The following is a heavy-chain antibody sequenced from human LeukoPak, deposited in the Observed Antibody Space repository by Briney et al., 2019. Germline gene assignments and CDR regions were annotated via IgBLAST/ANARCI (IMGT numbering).Heavy chain of an antibody. Sequence: GGSLRLSCAASGFTFSSYSMDWVRQAPGKGLEWVSYISSSTSTIYYADSVKGRFTISRDNAKNSLYLQMNSLRAEDTAVYYCARAKRNGFDIWGQGTMISVSS. J-gene: IGHJ3*02. CDR1: GFTFSSYS. V-gene: IGHV3-48*01. CDR3: ARAKRNGFDI. CDR2: ISSSTSTI.